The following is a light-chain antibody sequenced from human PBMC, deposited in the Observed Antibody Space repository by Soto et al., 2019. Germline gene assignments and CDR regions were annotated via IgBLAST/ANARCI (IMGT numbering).Light chain of an antibody. Sequence: EVVLTQSPGTLSLSPGESATLSCRASQSVRGNYFAWYQQRPGQAPTLLVYGPSVRAAGIPDRFRGSGSRTDFNLTINRVEPEDCAVYYCHQFGMSPFTFGPGTTLDMK. V-gene: IGKV3-20*01. CDR2: GPS. CDR3: HQFGMSPFT. J-gene: IGKJ3*01. CDR1: QSVRGNY.